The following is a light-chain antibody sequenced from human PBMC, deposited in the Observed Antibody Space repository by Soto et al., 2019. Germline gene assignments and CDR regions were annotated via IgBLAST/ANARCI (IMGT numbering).Light chain of an antibody. CDR1: QRVSSY. CDR2: DAS. CDR3: QQRSNWPLT. Sequence: EIVLTQSPATLSLSPGERATLSSRASQRVSSYLAWYQQKPGQAPRLLIYDASNRAAGIPARFSGSGSGTDFTLTISSLEPEDFAFYYCQQRSNWPLTFGGGTKVDIK. V-gene: IGKV3-11*01. J-gene: IGKJ4*01.